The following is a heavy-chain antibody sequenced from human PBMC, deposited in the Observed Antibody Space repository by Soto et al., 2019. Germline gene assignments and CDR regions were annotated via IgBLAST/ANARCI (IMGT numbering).Heavy chain of an antibody. D-gene: IGHD5-18*01. CDR3: ARRTGYSYGYRDY. Sequence: SETLSLTCTVSGGSISSSSYYWGWIRQPPGKGLEWIGSIYYSGSTYYNPSLKSRVTISVDTSKNQFSLKLSSVTAADTAVYYCARRTGYSYGYRDYWGQGTLVTVSS. J-gene: IGHJ4*02. V-gene: IGHV4-39*01. CDR2: IYYSGST. CDR1: GGSISSSSYY.